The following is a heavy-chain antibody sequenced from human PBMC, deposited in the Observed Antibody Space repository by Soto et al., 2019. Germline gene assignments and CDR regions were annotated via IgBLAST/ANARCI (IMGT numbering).Heavy chain of an antibody. J-gene: IGHJ4*02. D-gene: IGHD3-16*01. Sequence: SETLSLTCTVSGGSMSDHYCSWIRQPPGKGLEYIGYIFYSGSTSYNASLTSRVAISLDTPNNQISLKLKSVTAADTAVYYCARSGHSFGGVVWGQGIQVTVS. CDR1: GGSMSDHY. CDR3: ARSGHSFGGVV. CDR2: IFYSGST. V-gene: IGHV4-59*11.